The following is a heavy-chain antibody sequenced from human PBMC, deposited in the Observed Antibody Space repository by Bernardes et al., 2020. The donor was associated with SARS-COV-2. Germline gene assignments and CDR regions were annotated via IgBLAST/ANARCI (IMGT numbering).Heavy chain of an antibody. Sequence: GGSLRLSCAASGSTFSTSWMHWVRQTPGKGLMWVSRIAWDGSSTNYADSVKGRFTISRDNAKNTLYPQMNSLRAEDTTMYYCARDLGYCTNGVCSPWGQGTLVTVSS. V-gene: IGHV3-74*01. CDR2: IAWDGSST. D-gene: IGHD2-8*01. CDR1: GSTFSTSW. CDR3: ARDLGYCTNGVCSP. J-gene: IGHJ5*02.